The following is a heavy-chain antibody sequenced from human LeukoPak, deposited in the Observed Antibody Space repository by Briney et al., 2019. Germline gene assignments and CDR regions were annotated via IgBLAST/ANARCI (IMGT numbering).Heavy chain of an antibody. J-gene: IGHJ4*02. CDR3: ARSREQQLVSDY. CDR1: GYSFTSYW. D-gene: IGHD6-13*01. Sequence: GESLKISCKGSGYSFTSYWIGWVRQMRGKGMEWMGIIYSGDSDTRYSTYFQCQVTISADKSIGTAYLQWSSLKAADTAMSYCARSREQQLVSDYWGQGTLVTVSS. V-gene: IGHV5-51*01. CDR2: IYSGDSDT.